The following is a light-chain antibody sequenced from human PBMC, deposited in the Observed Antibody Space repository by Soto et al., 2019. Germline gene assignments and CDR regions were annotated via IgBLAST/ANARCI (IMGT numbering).Light chain of an antibody. CDR2: GTF. CDR1: QNVARPS. Sequence: EIVLSQSSATLSLSAGETATLSCRASQNVARPSLAWYQQIPGQAPRLLIYGTFNRATGIPGRFSGSASGTDFHLTISRLETEDFAVYFCLQYGASPRTFGQGTKVDIK. V-gene: IGKV3-20*01. J-gene: IGKJ1*01. CDR3: LQYGASPRT.